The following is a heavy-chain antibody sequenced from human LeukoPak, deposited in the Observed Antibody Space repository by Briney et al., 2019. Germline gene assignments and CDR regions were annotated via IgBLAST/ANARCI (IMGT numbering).Heavy chain of an antibody. V-gene: IGHV3-7*03. CDR2: INHNGNVN. CDR1: GFTFSSYW. Sequence: PGGSLRLSCAASGFTFSSYWMNWARQAPGKGLEWVASINHNGNVNYYVDSVKGRFTISRDNAKNSLYLQMSNLRAEDTAVYYCARSTNDYSNSGDYYYYGMDVWGQGTTVTVSS. D-gene: IGHD4-11*01. CDR3: ARSTNDYSNSGDYYYYGMDV. J-gene: IGHJ6*02.